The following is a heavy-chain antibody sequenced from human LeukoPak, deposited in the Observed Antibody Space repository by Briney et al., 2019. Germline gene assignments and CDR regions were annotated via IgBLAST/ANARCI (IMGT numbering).Heavy chain of an antibody. CDR1: GFTFDDYG. CDR2: INWNGGNS. J-gene: IGHJ4*02. D-gene: IGHD3-3*01. V-gene: IGHV3-20*04. CDR3: GRGSRYYDFWSGYYITSVVDY. Sequence: GGSLRLSCAASGFTFDDYGMSWVRQAPGKGLEWVSGINWNGGNSGYADSMKGRFTISRDNAKNSLYLQMNSLRAEDTALYYCGRGSRYYDFWSGYYITSVVDYWGQGTLVTVSS.